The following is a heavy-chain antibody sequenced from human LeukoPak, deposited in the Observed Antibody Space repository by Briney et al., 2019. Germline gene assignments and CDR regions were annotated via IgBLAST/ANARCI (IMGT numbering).Heavy chain of an antibody. CDR2: IRGNGET. V-gene: IGHV3-23*01. Sequence: GALRLSCAAAGSCFSSFAMSWVRPGPARGLAWVSSIRGNGETFYADSVKGRFTLSSDSSRNTVYFQLNNLRVEDTAICYCAKASWVSSTDAVRWGQGTLVSVSS. CDR1: GSCFSSFA. D-gene: IGHD3-16*01. CDR3: AKASWVSSTDAVR. J-gene: IGHJ4*02.